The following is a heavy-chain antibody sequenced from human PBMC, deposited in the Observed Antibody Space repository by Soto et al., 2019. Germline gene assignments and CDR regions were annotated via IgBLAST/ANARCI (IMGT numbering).Heavy chain of an antibody. CDR1: GFTFSNAW. V-gene: IGHV3-15*07. CDR3: TSDLPGVTPHYGLAY. J-gene: IGHJ4*02. D-gene: IGHD4-17*01. CDR2: FKSRGDGGTT. Sequence: GGSLRLSCAASGFTFSNAWMNWVRQAPGQGLEWVARFKSRGDGGTTDYAAPVKGRFTISRDDSENALCLQMDSLKIEDTAVYFCTSDLPGVTPHYGLAYWGQGILVTVSS.